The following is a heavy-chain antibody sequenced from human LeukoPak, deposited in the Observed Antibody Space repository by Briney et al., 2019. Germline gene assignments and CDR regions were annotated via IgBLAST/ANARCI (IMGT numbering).Heavy chain of an antibody. CDR2: ISYDGSNK. V-gene: IGHV3-30-3*01. D-gene: IGHD3-10*01. CDR3: ARVHYGSGSLGDAFDI. J-gene: IGHJ3*02. Sequence: PGRSLRLSCAASGFTFSSYAMHWVRQAPGKGLEWVAVISYDGSNKYYADSVKGRLTISRDNSKNTLYLQMNSLRAEDTAVYYCARVHYGSGSLGDAFDIWGQGTMVTVSS. CDR1: GFTFSSYA.